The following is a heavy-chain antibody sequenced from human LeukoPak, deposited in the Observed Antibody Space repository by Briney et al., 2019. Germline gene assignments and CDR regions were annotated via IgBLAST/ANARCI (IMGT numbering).Heavy chain of an antibody. D-gene: IGHD2-2*01. CDR2: ISAYNGDT. Sequence: ASVKVSCKASGYTFTGYYMHWVRQAPGQGLEWMGWISAYNGDTNYAQKLQGRVTMTTDTSTSTAYMELRSLRSDDTAVYYCARDKQGSSSGRYYYYYGMDVWGQGTTVTVSS. J-gene: IGHJ6*02. CDR3: ARDKQGSSSGRYYYYYGMDV. CDR1: GYTFTGYY. V-gene: IGHV1-18*04.